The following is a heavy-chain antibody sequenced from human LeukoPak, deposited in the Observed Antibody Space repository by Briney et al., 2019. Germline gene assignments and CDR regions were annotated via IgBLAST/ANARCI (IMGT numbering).Heavy chain of an antibody. J-gene: IGHJ4*02. CDR1: GYTFISYY. D-gene: IGHD3-10*01. CDR3: ARGSSYGSGTYYYPFDY. V-gene: IGHV1-46*01. Sequence: PSVKVSCKASGYTFISYYMHWVRQAPGQGLEWMGVINPSGGSTNYAQKFQGRVTMTRDTSTNTVYMELSSLRSEDTAVYYCARGSSYGSGTYYYPFDYWGQGTLVTVSS. CDR2: INPSGGST.